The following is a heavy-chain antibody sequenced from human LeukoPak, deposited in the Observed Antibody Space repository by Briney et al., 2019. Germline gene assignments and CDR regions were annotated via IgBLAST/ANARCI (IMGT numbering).Heavy chain of an antibody. J-gene: IGHJ4*02. V-gene: IGHV3-73*01. CDR2: IRSKDNDYAT. CDR1: GFTFSGSA. CDR3: TRAADPYYFGY. Sequence: GGSLRLSCAASGFTFSGSAVHWVRQASGKGLEWVGRIRSKDNDYATSYAASVKGRFTISRDDSKNTAHLQMNSLKTEDTAVYYCTRAADPYYFGYWGQGTLVTVSS.